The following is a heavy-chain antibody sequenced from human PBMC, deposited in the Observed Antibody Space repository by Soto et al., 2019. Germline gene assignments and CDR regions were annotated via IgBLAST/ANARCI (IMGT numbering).Heavy chain of an antibody. J-gene: IGHJ3*02. CDR1: GFTFISYP. D-gene: IGHD2-21*02. CDR3: AKARDTVTAYDVYDM. Sequence: WGSLRLSCAASGFTFISYPMIFFRHSPLKGLEWVSAITASGAFTNHADSVKGRFTISRDNSKNTLYLQMSSLRAEDTAVYYCAKARDTVTAYDVYDMWGQGTMVTVSS. CDR2: ITASGAFT. V-gene: IGHV3-23*01.